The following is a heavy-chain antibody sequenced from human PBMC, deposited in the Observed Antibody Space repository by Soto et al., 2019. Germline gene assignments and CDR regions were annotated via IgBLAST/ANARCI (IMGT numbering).Heavy chain of an antibody. CDR1: GVSMNSYH. CDR2: IHSSGST. D-gene: IGHD6-13*01. J-gene: IGHJ5*02. V-gene: IGHV4-4*07. CDR3: ARDQGVAAAGITWFDP. Sequence: PSETLSLTCTVSGVSMNSYHWSWIRQPAGKGLEWIGHIHSSGSTNYNPSLKSRVTMSVDTSKNQFSLRLMSLTAADTAAYYCARDQGVAAAGITWFDPWGQGSLVTVSS.